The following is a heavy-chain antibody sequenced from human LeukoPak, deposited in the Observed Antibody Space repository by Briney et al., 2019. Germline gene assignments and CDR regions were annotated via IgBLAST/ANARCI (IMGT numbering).Heavy chain of an antibody. CDR2: INPNSGGT. CDR3: ARENGVLRGVRACYFDC. Sequence: ASVKVSCKASGYTFTDYYMHWVRQAPGQGLEWMGWINPNSGGTNYAQKFQGRVTMTRDTSISTAYMELSSLRSEDTAVYFCARENGVLRGVRACYFDCWGQGTLVTVSS. J-gene: IGHJ4*02. CDR1: GYTFTDYY. D-gene: IGHD3-10*01. V-gene: IGHV1-2*02.